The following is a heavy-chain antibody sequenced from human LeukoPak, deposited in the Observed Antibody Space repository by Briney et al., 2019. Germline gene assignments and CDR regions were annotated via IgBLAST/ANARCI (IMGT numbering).Heavy chain of an antibody. CDR1: GFTFSSYW. V-gene: IGHV3-7*03. J-gene: IGHJ6*02. CDR3: AKTTRIYYYYGMDV. Sequence: PGGSLRLSCAASGFTFSSYWMSWVRQAPGKGLEWVANIKQDGSEKYYVDSVKGRFTISRDNAKNSLYLQMNSLRAEDTAVYYCAKTTRIYYYYGMDVWGQGTTVTVSS. CDR2: IKQDGSEK. D-gene: IGHD1-1*01.